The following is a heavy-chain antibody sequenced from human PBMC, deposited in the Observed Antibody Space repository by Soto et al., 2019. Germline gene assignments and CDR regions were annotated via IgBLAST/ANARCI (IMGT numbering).Heavy chain of an antibody. V-gene: IGHV3-23*01. Sequence: WGSLRLSCAASGFTFSSYAMSWVRQAPGKGLEWVSAISGSGGSTYYADSVKGRFTISRDNSKNTLYLQMNSLRAEDTAVYYCAKGLLWDFGPYWGQGTLVTVSS. D-gene: IGHD3-10*01. CDR1: GFTFSSYA. CDR2: ISGSGGST. CDR3: AKGLLWDFGPY. J-gene: IGHJ4*02.